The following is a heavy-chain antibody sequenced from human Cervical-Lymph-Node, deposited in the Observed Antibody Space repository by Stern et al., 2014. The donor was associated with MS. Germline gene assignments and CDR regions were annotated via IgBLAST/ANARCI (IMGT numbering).Heavy chain of an antibody. J-gene: IGHJ4*02. CDR1: GGSISGFY. V-gene: IGHV4-4*07. D-gene: IGHD6-6*01. CDR3: ARDLRSDYSSSGFDY. CDR2: IYASGST. Sequence: QVQLVESGPGLVKPSETLYLACTVSGGSISGFYWSWIRQPAGKGLEWIGRIYASGSTDQNPSLKSRVTMSVDTSRNQFSLKLRSVTAADTAVYYCARDLRSDYSSSGFDYWGQGTLVTVSS.